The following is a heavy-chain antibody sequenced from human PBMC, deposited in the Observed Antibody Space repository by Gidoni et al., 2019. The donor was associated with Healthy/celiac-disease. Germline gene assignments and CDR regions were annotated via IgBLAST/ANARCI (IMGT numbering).Heavy chain of an antibody. CDR2: IYYSGST. CDR3: ARHRYSGSYLSSSVD. J-gene: IGHJ4*02. D-gene: IGHD1-26*01. Sequence: QLQLQESGPGLVKPSETLSLTCTVSGGSISSSSYYWGWIRQPPGKGLGWIGSIYYSGSTYYNPSLKSRVTISVDTSKNQFSLKLSSVTAADTAVYYCARHRYSGSYLSSSVDWGQGTLVTVSS. CDR1: GGSISSSSYY. V-gene: IGHV4-39*01.